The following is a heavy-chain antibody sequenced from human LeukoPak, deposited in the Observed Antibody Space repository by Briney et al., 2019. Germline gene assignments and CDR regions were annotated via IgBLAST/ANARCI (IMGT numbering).Heavy chain of an antibody. D-gene: IGHD2-15*01. CDR2: ISWNSGSI. CDR1: GITFDDYA. Sequence: PGGSLRLSCAASGITFDDYAMHWVRQAPGKGLEWVSGISWNSGSIGYADSVKGRFTISRDNAKNSLYLQMNSLRAEDTASYYCARTPSYCSGGRCYVSHYFGYWGQGTLATVSS. J-gene: IGHJ4*02. V-gene: IGHV3-9*01. CDR3: ARTPSYCSGGRCYVSHYFGY.